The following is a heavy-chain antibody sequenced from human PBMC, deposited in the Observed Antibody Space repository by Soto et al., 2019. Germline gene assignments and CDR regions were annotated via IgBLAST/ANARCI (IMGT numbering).Heavy chain of an antibody. CDR1: GFTFGDYA. CDR2: IRSKAYGGTT. CDR3: TRGGPSHCSGGSCYSDPLDNWFDP. D-gene: IGHD2-15*01. V-gene: IGHV3-49*03. Sequence: GGSLRLSCTASGFTFGDYAMSWFRQAPGKGLEWVGFIRSKAYGGTTEYAASVKGRFTISRDDSKSIAYLQMKSLKTEDTAVYYCTRGGPSHCSGGSCYSDPLDNWFDPWGQGTLVTVSS. J-gene: IGHJ5*02.